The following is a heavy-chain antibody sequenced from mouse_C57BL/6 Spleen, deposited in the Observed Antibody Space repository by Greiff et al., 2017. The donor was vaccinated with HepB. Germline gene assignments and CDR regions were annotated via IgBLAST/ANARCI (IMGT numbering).Heavy chain of an antibody. D-gene: IGHD4-1*01. CDR1: GFTFTDYY. CDR3: ARWNWYYLDY. Sequence: EVQRVESGGGLVQPGGSLSLSCAASGFTFTDYYMSWVRQPPGKALEWLGFIRNKANGYTTEYSASVKGRFTISRDNSQSILYLQMNALRAEDSATYYCARWNWYYLDYWGQGTTLTVSS. J-gene: IGHJ2*01. CDR2: IRNKANGYTT. V-gene: IGHV7-3*01.